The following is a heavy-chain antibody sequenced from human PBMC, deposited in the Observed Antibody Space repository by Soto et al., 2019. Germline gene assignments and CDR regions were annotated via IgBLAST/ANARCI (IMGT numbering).Heavy chain of an antibody. V-gene: IGHV3-23*01. CDR2: ISANDVGT. CDR3: AKAKNDYNWDNRPPFDY. Sequence: GGALRLSCEASGFTLRNYAMTWIRQAPGKGLEWVSLISANDVGTYYAESVKTRFTISTDQSRNTVYLQMDSLRADDTAIYYCAKAKNDYNWDNRPPFDYWGQGTLVTVSS. D-gene: IGHD1-20*01. CDR1: GFTLRNYA. J-gene: IGHJ4*02.